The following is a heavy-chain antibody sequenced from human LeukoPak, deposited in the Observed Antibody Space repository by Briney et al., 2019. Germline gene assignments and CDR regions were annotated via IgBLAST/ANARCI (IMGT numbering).Heavy chain of an antibody. D-gene: IGHD3-22*01. V-gene: IGHV4-4*07. Sequence: SETLSLTCTVSGGSISSYYWTWIRQPAGKGLEWIGRISTSGSTNYNPSLKSRVTISVDSSKNQFSLKLNSVTAADTAVYYCARSYDNSGYYFDYWGQGTLVTVSS. CDR1: GGSISSYY. CDR3: ARSYDNSGYYFDY. J-gene: IGHJ4*02. CDR2: ISTSGST.